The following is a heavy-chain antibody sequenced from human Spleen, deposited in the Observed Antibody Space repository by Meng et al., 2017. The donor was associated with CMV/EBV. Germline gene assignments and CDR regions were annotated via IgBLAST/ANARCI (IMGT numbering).Heavy chain of an antibody. Sequence: GESLKISCAASGFTFSSYAMSWIRQAPGKGLEWVSYISSSGSTIYYADSVKGRFTISRDNAKNSLYLQMNSLRAEDTAVYYCARLGGASWIQLDPWGQGTLVTVSS. V-gene: IGHV3-11*04. CDR3: ARLGGASWIQLDP. D-gene: IGHD5-18*01. CDR2: ISSSGSTI. J-gene: IGHJ5*02. CDR1: GFTFSSYA.